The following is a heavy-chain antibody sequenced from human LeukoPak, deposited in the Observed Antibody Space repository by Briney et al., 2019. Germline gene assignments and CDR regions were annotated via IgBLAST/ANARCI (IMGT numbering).Heavy chain of an antibody. CDR3: ARGRMDYYDSSGYYFDDY. V-gene: IGHV4-59*01. Sequence: PSETLSLTCAVSGGSIKSNNWWSWVRQPPGKGLEWIGYIYYSGSTNYNPSLKSRVTISVDTSKNQFSLKLSSVTAADTAVYYCARGRMDYYDSSGYYFDDYWGQGTLVTVSS. D-gene: IGHD3-22*01. J-gene: IGHJ4*02. CDR1: GGSIKSNNW. CDR2: IYYSGST.